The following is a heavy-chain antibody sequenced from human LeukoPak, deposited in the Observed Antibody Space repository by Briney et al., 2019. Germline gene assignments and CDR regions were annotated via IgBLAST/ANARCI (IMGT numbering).Heavy chain of an antibody. CDR1: GFSFTSYW. V-gene: IGHV3-74*01. CDR2: INGNGHST. J-gene: IGHJ4*01. CDR3: VRSFRIPYCSGNSCYPTDFDF. Sequence: GGSLRLSCAASGFSFTSYWLHWVRQGPGKGPEWVSRINGNGHSTSYADSVKGRFIISRDNARNTLYLYMTGLRVEDSAVYFCVRSFRIPYCSGNSCYPTDFDFWGRGTLVTVSS. D-gene: IGHD2-15*01.